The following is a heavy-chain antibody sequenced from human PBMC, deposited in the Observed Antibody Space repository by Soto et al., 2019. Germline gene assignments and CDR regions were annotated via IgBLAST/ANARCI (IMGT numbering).Heavy chain of an antibody. J-gene: IGHJ4*02. CDR1: GYTFTSYY. CDR2: INPSGGST. V-gene: IGHV1-46*01. D-gene: IGHD1-26*01. CDR3: ARVEVVGAAFDY. Sequence: QVQLVQSGAEVKKPGASVKVSCKASGYTFTSYYMHWVRQAPGQGLEWMGIINPSGGSTSYAQKFQGRVTMTRDTSTSTVYMELSSRRSEDTAVYYCARVEVVGAAFDYWGQGTLVTVSS.